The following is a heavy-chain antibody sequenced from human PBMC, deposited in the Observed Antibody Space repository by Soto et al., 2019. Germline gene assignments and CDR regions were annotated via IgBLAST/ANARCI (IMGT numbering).Heavy chain of an antibody. CDR1: GGSFSGYY. D-gene: IGHD3-3*01. Sequence: SETLSLTCAVYGGSFSGYYWSWIRQPPGKGLEWIGEINHSGSTNYNPSLKSRVTISVDTSKNQFSLKLSSVTAADTAVYYCASLLTYYDFWSGYYGYYYGIDVWGQGTTVTVSS. CDR3: ASLLTYYDFWSGYYGYYYGIDV. CDR2: INHSGST. J-gene: IGHJ6*02. V-gene: IGHV4-34*01.